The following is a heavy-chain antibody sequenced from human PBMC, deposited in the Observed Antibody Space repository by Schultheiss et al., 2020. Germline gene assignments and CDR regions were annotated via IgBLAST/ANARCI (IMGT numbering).Heavy chain of an antibody. J-gene: IGHJ4*02. CDR3: AKDRGRRLRLFDY. CDR2: ITGSGTTT. D-gene: IGHD5-12*01. V-gene: IGHV3-23*01. CDR1: GFTFINFA. Sequence: GESLKISCAASGFTFINFAMSWVRQAPGKGLEWVSTITGSGTTTYYADSVKGRFTISRDNPQNTLYLQMNSLRAEDTAVYYCAKDRGRRLRLFDYWGQGTLVTVSS.